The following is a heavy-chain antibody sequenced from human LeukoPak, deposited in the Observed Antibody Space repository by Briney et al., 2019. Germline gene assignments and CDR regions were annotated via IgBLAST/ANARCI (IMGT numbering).Heavy chain of an antibody. CDR1: GGTFSSYA. J-gene: IGHJ4*02. Sequence: GASVKVSCKASGGTFSSYAISWVQQAPGQGLEWMGGIIPIFGTANYAQKFQGRVTITADESTSTAYMELSSLRSEDTAVYYCARDLAQVAGTDYWGQGTLVTISS. D-gene: IGHD6-19*01. CDR2: IIPIFGTA. CDR3: ARDLAQVAGTDY. V-gene: IGHV1-69*13.